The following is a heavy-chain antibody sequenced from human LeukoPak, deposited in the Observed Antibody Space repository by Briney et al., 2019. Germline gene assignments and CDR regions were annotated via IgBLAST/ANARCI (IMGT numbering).Heavy chain of an antibody. CDR3: VREGAAIGNY. D-gene: IGHD6-13*01. J-gene: IGHJ4*02. CDR2: INNDGSET. V-gene: IGHV3-74*01. Sequence: PGGSLRLSCAASGFTFRDDWMNWIRQAPGRGLVWVPRINNDGSETTYADFVRGRFTISRDNARNAVYLQMNSLRAEDTAVYYCVREGAAIGNYWGQGTLVTVSS. CDR1: GFTFRDDW.